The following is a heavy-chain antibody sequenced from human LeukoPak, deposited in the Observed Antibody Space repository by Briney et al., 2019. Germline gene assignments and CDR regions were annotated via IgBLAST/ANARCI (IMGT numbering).Heavy chain of an antibody. CDR1: GGSISSYY. D-gene: IGHD6-19*01. CDR2: TYYSGST. V-gene: IGHV4-59*01. CDR3: ARAEEWLVFDY. J-gene: IGHJ4*02. Sequence: SETLSLTCTVSGGSISSYYWSWIRQPPGKGLEWIGYTYYSGSTNYNPSLKSRVTISVDTSKNQFSLKLSSVTAADTAVYYCARAEEWLVFDYWGQGTLVTVSS.